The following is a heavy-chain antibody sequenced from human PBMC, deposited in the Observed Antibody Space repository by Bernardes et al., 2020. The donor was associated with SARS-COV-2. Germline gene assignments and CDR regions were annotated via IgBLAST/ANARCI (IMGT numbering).Heavy chain of an antibody. V-gene: IGHV3-33*01. CDR2: MWYDGSNK. J-gene: IGHJ4*02. CDR3: ARADSSGYSGVDY. D-gene: IGHD3-22*01. Sequence: SLRLSCATSGFTFSNYAIHWVRQAPGKGLEWVAVMWYDGSNKYYADSVKGRFTISRDNSKNTLYLQMNSLRVEDTAVYYCARADSSGYSGVDYWGQGTLVTVSS. CDR1: GFTFSNYA.